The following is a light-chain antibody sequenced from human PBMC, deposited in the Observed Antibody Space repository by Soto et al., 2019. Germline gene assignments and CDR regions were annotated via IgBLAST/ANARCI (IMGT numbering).Light chain of an antibody. J-gene: IGLJ1*01. V-gene: IGLV2-14*01. CDR2: DVS. CDR1: SSDIGSYNY. CDR3: KSFTTSSTYV. Sequence: QSALTQPAYVSGSPGESIAISCIGTSSDIGSYNYVSWYQQHPGKAPKLMIYDVSNRPSGVSDRFSGSKSGNTASLTISGLQAEDEADYYCKSFTTSSTYVFGTGTKVTVL.